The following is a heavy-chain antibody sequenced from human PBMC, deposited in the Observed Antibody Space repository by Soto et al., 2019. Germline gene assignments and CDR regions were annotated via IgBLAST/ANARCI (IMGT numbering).Heavy chain of an antibody. D-gene: IGHD2-15*01. CDR2: ISYDGSNK. CDR1: GFTSSSYG. J-gene: IGHJ6*02. V-gene: IGHV3-30*18. Sequence: GGSLRLSCAASGFTSSSYGMHWVRQAPGKGLEWVAVISYDGSNKYYADSVKGRFTISRDNSKNTLYLQMNSLRAEDTAVYYCAKDRTSGVVVVVAAVSYYYGMDVWGQGTTVTVSS. CDR3: AKDRTSGVVVVVAAVSYYYGMDV.